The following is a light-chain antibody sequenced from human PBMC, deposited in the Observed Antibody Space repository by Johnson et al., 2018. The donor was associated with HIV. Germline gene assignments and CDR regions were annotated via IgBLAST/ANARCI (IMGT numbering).Light chain of an antibody. CDR1: SSNIGNNY. J-gene: IGLJ1*01. Sequence: SVLTQPPSVSAAPGQKVTISCSGSSSNIGNNYVSWYQQLPGTAPKLLIYDNNKRPSGIPDRFSGSKSGTSATLGITGLQTGDEADYYCETWDTSLGAGVFGTWTEVTVL. CDR3: ETWDTSLGAGV. V-gene: IGLV1-51*01. CDR2: DNN.